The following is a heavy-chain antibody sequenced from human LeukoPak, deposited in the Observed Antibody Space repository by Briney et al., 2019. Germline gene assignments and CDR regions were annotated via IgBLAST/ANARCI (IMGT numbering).Heavy chain of an antibody. Sequence: GGSLRLSCAASGFTFGSYGMSWVRQAPGKGLEWVSAISGSGGSTYYADSVKGRFTISRDNSKNTLYLQMNSLRAEDTAVYYCAKEGAYSSGWYAYWGQGTLVTVSS. J-gene: IGHJ4*02. CDR1: GFTFGSYG. D-gene: IGHD6-13*01. CDR2: ISGSGGST. CDR3: AKEGAYSSGWYAY. V-gene: IGHV3-23*01.